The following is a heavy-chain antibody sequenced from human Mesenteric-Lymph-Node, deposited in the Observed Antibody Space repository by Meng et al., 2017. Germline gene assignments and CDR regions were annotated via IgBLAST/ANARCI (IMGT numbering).Heavy chain of an antibody. CDR2: IRYDGSIT. D-gene: IGHD1-26*01. CDR3: AKDLVGVTY. CDR1: GFRFSDYW. V-gene: IGHV3-74*01. Sequence: GGSLRLSCAASGFRFSDYWMHWVRQVPGKGLVSVSLIRYDGSITNYADSVKGRFTISRDNSKNTLYLQLNSLRGEDTAIYYCAKDLVGVTYWGQGTLVTVSS. J-gene: IGHJ4*02.